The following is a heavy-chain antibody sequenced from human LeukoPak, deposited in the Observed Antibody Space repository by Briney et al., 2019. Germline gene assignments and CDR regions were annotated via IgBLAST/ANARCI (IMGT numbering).Heavy chain of an antibody. V-gene: IGHV4-39*01. Sequence: SETLSLTCIVSGGSITSSGFYWGWVRQPPGKGLEWIGSIHYRGSTYYNPSLKSRVTISVDTPKSQFSLRLSSVTAADTAVYYCARHMFNVPFFYYIDVWGKATTVTVSS. CDR3: ARHMFNVPFFYYIDV. D-gene: IGHD3-10*02. J-gene: IGHJ6*03. CDR1: GGSITSSGFY. CDR2: IHYRGST.